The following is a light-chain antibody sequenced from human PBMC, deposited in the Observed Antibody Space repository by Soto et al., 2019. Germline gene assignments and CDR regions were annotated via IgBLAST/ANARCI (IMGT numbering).Light chain of an antibody. CDR3: QQYGRSPT. CDR2: GES. J-gene: IGKJ4*01. V-gene: IGKV3-20*01. CDR1: QSVISSY. Sequence: ERVLTQSPDARSFSPGERATLSFRASQSVISSYLAWYQQKPGQAPRLLIYGESSRATGIQDRFSGSGSGKDFTLTISRLEPEDFAVYYCQQYGRSPTFGGGTKV.